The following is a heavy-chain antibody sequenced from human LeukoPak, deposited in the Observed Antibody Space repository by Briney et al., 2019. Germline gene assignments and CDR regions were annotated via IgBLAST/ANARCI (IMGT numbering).Heavy chain of an antibody. J-gene: IGHJ4*02. D-gene: IGHD6-13*01. CDR1: GFTFSSYA. CDR3: AKDREGVFDY. Sequence: PGGSLRLSCVASGFTFSSYAMSWVRQAPGKGLEWVSAISGSGGSTYYADSVKGRFTISRDNSKNTLYLQINSLRAEDTAVYYCAKDREGVFDYWGQGTLVTVSS. CDR2: ISGSGGST. V-gene: IGHV3-23*01.